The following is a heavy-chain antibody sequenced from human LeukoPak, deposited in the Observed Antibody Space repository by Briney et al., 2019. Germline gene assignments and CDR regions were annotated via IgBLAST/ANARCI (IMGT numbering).Heavy chain of an antibody. CDR3: ARFYGAGSYFFDS. CDR2: IYSDGYT. CDR1: GFTFSSYR. D-gene: IGHD3-10*01. J-gene: IGHJ4*02. V-gene: IGHV3-66*01. Sequence: GGSLRLSCVASGFTFSSYRMKWVRQAPGKGLEWVSVIYSDGYTHYSDSVKGRFTISRDTSRTTLYLQMNSLRDEDTAVYYCARFYGAGSYFFDSWGQGTLVAVS.